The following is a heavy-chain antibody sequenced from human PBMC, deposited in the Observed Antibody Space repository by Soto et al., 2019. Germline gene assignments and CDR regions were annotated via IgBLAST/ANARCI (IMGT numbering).Heavy chain of an antibody. Sequence: SVKISCKASGFTFTSSAVQWVRQARGQRLEWIGWIVVGSGNTNYAQKFQERVTITRDMSTSTAYMELSSLRSEDTAVYYCAADEFGAYCGGDCYEYWGEGTLVTVS. CDR3: AADEFGAYCGGDCYEY. J-gene: IGHJ4*02. CDR1: GFTFTSSA. V-gene: IGHV1-58*01. D-gene: IGHD2-21*01. CDR2: IVVGSGNT.